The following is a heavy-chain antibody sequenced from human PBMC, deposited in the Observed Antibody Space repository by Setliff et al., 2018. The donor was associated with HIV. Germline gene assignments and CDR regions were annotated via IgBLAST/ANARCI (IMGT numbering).Heavy chain of an antibody. CDR2: IYYSGST. D-gene: IGHD3-3*01. Sequence: SETLSLTCTVPGSSISSSSYDWGWIRQPPGKGLEWIGSIYYSGSTYYNPSLKTRVTISVDTSKNQFSLKLSTVTAADTAVYYCASLTTDRFLEWLFVYWGQGTLVTVSS. CDR1: GSSISSSSYD. CDR3: ASLTTDRFLEWLFVY. J-gene: IGHJ4*02. V-gene: IGHV4-39*01.